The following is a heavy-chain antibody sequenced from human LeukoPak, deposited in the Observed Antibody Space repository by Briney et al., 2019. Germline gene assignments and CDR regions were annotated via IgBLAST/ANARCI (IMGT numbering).Heavy chain of an antibody. V-gene: IGHV1-69*04. Sequence: ASVKVSCKASGGTFSSYTISWVRQAPGQGREWMGRIIPILGIANYAQKFQGRVTITADKSTSTAYMELSSLRSEDTAVYYCAREGQMATITGAFDIWGQGTMVTVSS. CDR3: AREGQMATITGAFDI. D-gene: IGHD5-12*01. J-gene: IGHJ3*02. CDR1: GGTFSSYT. CDR2: IIPILGIA.